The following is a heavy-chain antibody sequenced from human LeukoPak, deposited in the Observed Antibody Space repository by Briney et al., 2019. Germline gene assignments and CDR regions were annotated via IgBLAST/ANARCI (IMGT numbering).Heavy chain of an antibody. Sequence: GGSLRLSCAASGFTFSSYAMSWVRQAPGKGLEWVSAISGSGGSTYYADSVKGRFTISRDNSKNTLYLQMNSLRAEDTAVYYCAKEPLVGVTTQGSPSGYWGQGTLVTVPS. D-gene: IGHD4-17*01. J-gene: IGHJ4*02. CDR2: ISGSGGST. CDR1: GFTFSSYA. CDR3: AKEPLVGVTTQGSPSGY. V-gene: IGHV3-23*01.